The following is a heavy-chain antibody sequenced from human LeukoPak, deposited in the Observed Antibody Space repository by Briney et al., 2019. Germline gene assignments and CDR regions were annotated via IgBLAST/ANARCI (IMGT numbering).Heavy chain of an antibody. Sequence: ASVKVSCKASGYRFTGYYIHWARQAPGQGLEWMGWINPNSGGTNYAQKFQGRVTMTRDTSVSTAYMEVSRLRSDDTAVYYCARDRRGYYDSGSYYPLIWGQGSLVTVSS. CDR2: INPNSGGT. D-gene: IGHD3-10*01. V-gene: IGHV1-2*02. CDR1: GYRFTGYY. J-gene: IGHJ4*02. CDR3: ARDRRGYYDSGSYYPLI.